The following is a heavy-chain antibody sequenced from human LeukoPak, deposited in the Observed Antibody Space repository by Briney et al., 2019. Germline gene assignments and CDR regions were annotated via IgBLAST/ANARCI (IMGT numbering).Heavy chain of an antibody. D-gene: IGHD4-17*01. Sequence: GRSLRLSCAASGFTFSSYAMHWVRQAPGKGLEWVAVISYDGSNKYYADSVKGRFTISRDNSKNTLYLQMNSLRAEDTAVYYCARGGDYSVHYYYMDVWGKGTTVTVSS. CDR3: ARGGDYSVHYYYMDV. J-gene: IGHJ6*03. V-gene: IGHV3-30-3*01. CDR1: GFTFSSYA. CDR2: ISYDGSNK.